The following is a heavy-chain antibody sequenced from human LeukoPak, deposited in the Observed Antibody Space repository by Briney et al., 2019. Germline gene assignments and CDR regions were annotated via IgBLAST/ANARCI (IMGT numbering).Heavy chain of an antibody. D-gene: IGHD4-17*01. CDR1: GGSISSSNW. Sequence: SETLSLTCAVSGGSISSSNWWSWVRQPPGKGPEWIGEIYHSGSTNYNPSLKSRVTIAVDKSKNQFSLKLSSVTAADTAVYYCARASHDYGDYSHFDYWGQGTLVTVSS. CDR3: ARASHDYGDYSHFDY. CDR2: IYHSGST. V-gene: IGHV4-4*02. J-gene: IGHJ4*02.